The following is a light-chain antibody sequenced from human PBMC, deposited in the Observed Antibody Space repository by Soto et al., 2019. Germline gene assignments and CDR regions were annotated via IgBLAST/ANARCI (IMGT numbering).Light chain of an antibody. CDR3: LQDFNYPWT. Sequence: AIQMTKSPSSLSASVGDRVTITCRASQAIRNDLGWYQQKPGKTPKLLIFAASSLQSGVPSRFSGSGSGTDFTLTISSLQPEDFATYYCLQDFNYPWTFGQGTKVEIE. CDR1: QAIRND. V-gene: IGKV1-6*01. CDR2: AAS. J-gene: IGKJ1*01.